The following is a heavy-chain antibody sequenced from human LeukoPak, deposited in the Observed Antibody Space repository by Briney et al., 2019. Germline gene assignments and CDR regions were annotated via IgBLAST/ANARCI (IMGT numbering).Heavy chain of an antibody. CDR2: FYSGGST. CDR3: ARGDGYNYFES. V-gene: IGHV3-53*01. J-gene: IGHJ4*02. D-gene: IGHD5-24*01. CDR1: GFTVSSNY. Sequence: GGSLRLSCAASGFTVSSNYMSWVRQAPGKGLEWVSVFYSGGSTYYADSVKGRFTISRDNSKNTLYLQMNSLRAEGTAVYYCARGDGYNYFESWGQGTLVTVSS.